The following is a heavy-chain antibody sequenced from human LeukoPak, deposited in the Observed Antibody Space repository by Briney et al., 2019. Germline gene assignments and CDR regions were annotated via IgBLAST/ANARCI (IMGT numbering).Heavy chain of an antibody. Sequence: PSETLSLTCTVSGVSISSYYWGWILQPPGKGLEWIGYIYYSGSTNYNPSLKSRVTISVDTSKNQFSLKLSSVTAADTAVYYCARLTWERGLAFDIWGQGTMVTVSS. CDR1: GVSISSYY. D-gene: IGHD1-26*01. J-gene: IGHJ3*02. CDR3: ARLTWERGLAFDI. CDR2: IYYSGST. V-gene: IGHV4-59*01.